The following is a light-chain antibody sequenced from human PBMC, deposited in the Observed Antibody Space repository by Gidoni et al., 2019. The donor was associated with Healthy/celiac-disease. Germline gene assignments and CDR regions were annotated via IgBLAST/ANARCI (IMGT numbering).Light chain of an antibody. CDR1: QSISSW. Sequence: DIQMTQSPSTRSASVGDRVTITCRASQSISSWLAWYQQKPGKAPKLLIYDASSLESGVPSRFSGSGSGTEFTLTISSLQPDDFATYYCQQYNSQYTFGQGTKLEIK. CDR2: DAS. V-gene: IGKV1-5*01. CDR3: QQYNSQYT. J-gene: IGKJ2*01.